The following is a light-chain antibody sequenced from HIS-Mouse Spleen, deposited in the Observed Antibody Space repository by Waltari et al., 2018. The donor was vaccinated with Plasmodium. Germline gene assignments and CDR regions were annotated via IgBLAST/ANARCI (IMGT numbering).Light chain of an antibody. J-gene: IGLJ1*01. Sequence: QSALTQPASVSGSPGQSITISCTGTSSDVGGSNYVSWYQQHPGKAPKLMIYDVSNRLSGVSNRFSGSKSGNTAAMTISGLQAEDEADYYCCSYAGSYTYVFGTGTKVTVL. CDR3: CSYAGSYTYV. CDR1: SSDVGGSNY. CDR2: DVS. V-gene: IGLV2-14*03.